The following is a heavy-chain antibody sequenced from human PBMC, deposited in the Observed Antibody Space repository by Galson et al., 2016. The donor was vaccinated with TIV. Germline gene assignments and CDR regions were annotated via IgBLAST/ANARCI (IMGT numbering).Heavy chain of an antibody. Sequence: SLRLSCAASGFAVSSYETNWVRQAPGKGLEWLSYIGRGANFRDYSDSVKGRFTVSEDNAKNSLYLQMSSLRAEDTGVYYCARDGGNAWEYDCWGQGTLVTVSP. CDR1: GFAVSSYE. J-gene: IGHJ4*02. D-gene: IGHD1-26*01. V-gene: IGHV3-48*03. CDR3: ARDGGNAWEYDC. CDR2: IGRGANFR.